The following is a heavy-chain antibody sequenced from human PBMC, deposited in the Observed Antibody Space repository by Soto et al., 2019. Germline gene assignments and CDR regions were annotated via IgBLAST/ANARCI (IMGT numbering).Heavy chain of an antibody. CDR3: AFWITFGGMDG. Sequence: QVQLVQSGAEVKKPGSSVKVSCKASGGTFSSYTISWVRQAPGQGLEWMGRIIPILGIANYAQKFQGRVTIAADKSTSTACMELSSLSAEETAVYYCAFWITFGGMDGWGQGTTVTVSS. D-gene: IGHD3-16*01. CDR1: GGTFSSYT. J-gene: IGHJ6*02. V-gene: IGHV1-69*02. CDR2: IIPILGIA.